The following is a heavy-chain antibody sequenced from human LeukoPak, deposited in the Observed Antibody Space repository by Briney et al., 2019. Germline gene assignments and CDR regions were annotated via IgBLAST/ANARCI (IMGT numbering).Heavy chain of an antibody. J-gene: IGHJ4*02. D-gene: IGHD1-1*01. CDR3: ARDPGDTTGTYYFDY. CDR2: IHYSGDI. V-gene: IGHV4-59*01. CDR1: GASLSTSY. Sequence: SDTLSLTCTVSGASLSTSYWYWIPQPPGNGLEWFGDIHYSGDINYNPSLKGRVTISAYTSKNQLSLKLSSVTAADTAVYYCARDPGDTTGTYYFDYWGQGTLVTVSS.